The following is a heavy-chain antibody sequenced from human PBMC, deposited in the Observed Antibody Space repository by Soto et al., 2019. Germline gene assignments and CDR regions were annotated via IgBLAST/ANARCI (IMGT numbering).Heavy chain of an antibody. V-gene: IGHV4-39*02. Sequence: QLQLQESGPGLVKPSETLSLTCTVSGDSITTNGYYWAWIRQPPGKGLDWIGNVYYSGSTNYNPSLRGRVTISVHTSKTQFSLNLTSVTAADTAVYYCARESVGRPPDNWGQGRLVTVSS. J-gene: IGHJ4*02. CDR3: ARESVGRPPDN. D-gene: IGHD1-26*01. CDR1: GDSITTNGYY. CDR2: VYYSGST.